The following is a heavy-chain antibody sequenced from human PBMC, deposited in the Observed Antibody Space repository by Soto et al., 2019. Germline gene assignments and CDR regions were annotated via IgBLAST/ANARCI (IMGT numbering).Heavy chain of an antibody. V-gene: IGHV1-69*01. CDR1: GGTFSSYA. J-gene: IGHJ6*02. D-gene: IGHD4-4*01. CDR3: AREATVTTSYYYYYGMDV. CDR2: IIPIFGTA. Sequence: QVQLVQSGAEVKKPGSSVKVSCKASGGTFSSYAISWVRQAPGQGLEWMGGIIPIFGTANYAQKFQGRVTITADESTSTAYMELSSLRSEDTAVYYCAREATVTTSYYYYYGMDVWGQGTTVTVSS.